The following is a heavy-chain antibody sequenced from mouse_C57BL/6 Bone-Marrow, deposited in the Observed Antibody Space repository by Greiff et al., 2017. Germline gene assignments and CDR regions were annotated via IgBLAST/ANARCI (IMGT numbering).Heavy chain of an antibody. Sequence: VQLQESGPGLVQPSQSLSITCTVSGFSLTSYGVHWVRQSPGKGLEWLGVIWRGGSTDYNAAFMSRLSITKDNSKSQVFFKMNSLQADDTAIYYCASPITTVVGYAMDYWGQGTSVTVSS. CDR1: GFSLTSYG. J-gene: IGHJ4*01. D-gene: IGHD1-1*01. CDR3: ASPITTVVGYAMDY. CDR2: IWRGGST. V-gene: IGHV2-5*01.